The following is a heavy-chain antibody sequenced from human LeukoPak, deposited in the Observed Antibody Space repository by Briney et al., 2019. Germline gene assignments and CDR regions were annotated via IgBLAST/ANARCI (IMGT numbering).Heavy chain of an antibody. V-gene: IGHV1-2*02. CDR1: GYTFTDYY. D-gene: IGHD3-16*01. CDR2: IDPRSGGT. J-gene: IGHJ4*02. CDR3: ATDNYGTLDY. Sequence: ASVQVSCKASGYTFTDYYIHWVRRAPGQGLEWMGWIDPRSGGTRCTQKFQGRVTMTRDTSISTVYLDLSGLTFDDTAVYYCATDNYGTLDYWGQGTLVTVSS.